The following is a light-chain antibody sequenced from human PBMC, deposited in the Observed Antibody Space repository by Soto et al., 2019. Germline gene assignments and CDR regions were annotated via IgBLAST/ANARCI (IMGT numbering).Light chain of an antibody. V-gene: IGLV2-14*01. CDR2: DVN. J-gene: IGLJ3*02. CDR3: SSYSSSGTLWV. Sequence: QSVLTQPASVSGSPGQSIAISCIGTSSDIGYDDYVSWYQQHPGKAPKLILYDVNNRPSGVSDRFSGSKSGNTASLTISGLQTEDEADYYCSSYSSSGTLWVFGGGTKVTVL. CDR1: SSDIGYDDY.